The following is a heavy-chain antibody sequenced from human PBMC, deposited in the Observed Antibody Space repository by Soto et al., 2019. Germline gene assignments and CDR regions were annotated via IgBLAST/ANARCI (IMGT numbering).Heavy chain of an antibody. CDR2: INNNGGST. J-gene: IGHJ3*01. CDR3: VKDLDGDYKGRRGFDV. CDR1: EFTFSRFA. Sequence: PGGSLRLSCSTSEFTFSRFAFHWVRQAPGKGLEYVSAINNNGGSTYYADPVKGRFTIARDNSKNTLYLQMSSLGTEDTAIYYCVKDLDGDYKGRRGFDVWGQGTMVTVSS. D-gene: IGHD4-17*01. V-gene: IGHV3-64D*06.